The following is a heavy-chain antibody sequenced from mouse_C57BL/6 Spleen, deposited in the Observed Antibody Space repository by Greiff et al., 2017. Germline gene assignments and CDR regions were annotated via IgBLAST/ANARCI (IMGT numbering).Heavy chain of an antibody. Sequence: EVKLVESGGDLVKPGGSLKLSCAASGFTFSSYGMSWVRQTPDKRLEWVATISSGGSYTYYPDSVKGRFTISRDNAKNTLYLQMSRLKSEDTAMYYCASMGSSYFDYWGQGTTLTVSS. CDR2: ISSGGSYT. J-gene: IGHJ2*01. D-gene: IGHD1-1*01. CDR3: ASMGSSYFDY. V-gene: IGHV5-6*01. CDR1: GFTFSSYG.